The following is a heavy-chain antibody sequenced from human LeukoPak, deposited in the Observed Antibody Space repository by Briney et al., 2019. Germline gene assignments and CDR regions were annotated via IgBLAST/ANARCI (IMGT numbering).Heavy chain of an antibody. CDR3: ARVRYDGSGYYSIYDY. V-gene: IGHV3-21*01. CDR2: ITRSSIYI. Sequence: EGSLRLSCAASGFTFSSYSMNWVRQAPGKGLEWVSSITRSSIYIYYADSVKGRFTISRDNAKNSLYLQMNSLRAEDTAVYYCARVRYDGSGYYSIYDYWGQGTLVTVSS. CDR1: GFTFSSYS. D-gene: IGHD3-22*01. J-gene: IGHJ4*02.